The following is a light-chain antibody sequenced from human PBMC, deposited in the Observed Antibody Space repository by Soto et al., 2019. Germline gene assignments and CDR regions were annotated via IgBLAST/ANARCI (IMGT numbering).Light chain of an antibody. Sequence: QSALTQPASVSGSPGQSITTSCTGTSSDVGGYNYVSWYQQHPGKAPKLMIYEVSNRPSGVSNRFSGSKSGNTASLTISGLQAEDEADYYCSSYTSSSTYGFGTGTKVTVL. CDR3: SSYTSSSTYG. CDR1: SSDVGGYNY. J-gene: IGLJ1*01. V-gene: IGLV2-14*01. CDR2: EVS.